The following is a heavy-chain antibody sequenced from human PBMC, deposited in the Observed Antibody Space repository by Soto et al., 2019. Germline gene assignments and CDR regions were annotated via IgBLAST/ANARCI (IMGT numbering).Heavy chain of an antibody. Sequence: QVQPVESGGGVVKPGRSRSLSCAASGLTGSTYGMHWVRQVPGKGLEWVTITWHDGSKKYYAESVKGRFAISRDNHKNMLYLQMNSLRAEDTAVYYCARDGNNNWSFDSWGRGTLVTVSS. CDR1: GLTGSTYG. CDR3: ARDGNNNWSFDS. V-gene: IGHV3-33*01. CDR2: TWHDGSKK. J-gene: IGHJ4*02. D-gene: IGHD1-20*01.